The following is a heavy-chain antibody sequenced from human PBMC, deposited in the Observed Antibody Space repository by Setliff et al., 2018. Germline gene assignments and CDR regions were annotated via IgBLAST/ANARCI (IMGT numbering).Heavy chain of an antibody. CDR2: INAGNGNT. Sequence: ASVKVSCKASGCTFTSYAMHWVRQAPGQRLEWMGWINAGNGNTKYSQKFQGRVTITRDTSASTAYMELSSLRSEDTAVYYCAREFTRYYNFWSAHRYYMDVWGKGTTVTVS. CDR3: AREFTRYYNFWSAHRYYMDV. V-gene: IGHV1-3*01. J-gene: IGHJ6*03. D-gene: IGHD3-3*01. CDR1: GCTFTSYA.